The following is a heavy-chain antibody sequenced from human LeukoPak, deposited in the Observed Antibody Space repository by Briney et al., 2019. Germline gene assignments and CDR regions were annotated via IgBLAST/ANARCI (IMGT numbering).Heavy chain of an antibody. Sequence: GGSLRLSCAASGFTFSSYNMNWVRQAPGKGLEWVSSISSSSSYIYYADSVKGRFTISRDNARNSLYLQMNSLRAEDTAVYYCALYCSSTSCYNYYYSGMDVSGQAVTLTVSS. CDR3: ALYCSSTSCYNYYYSGMDV. D-gene: IGHD2-2*02. J-gene: IGHJ6*02. CDR2: ISSSSSYI. V-gene: IGHV3-21*01. CDR1: GFTFSSYN.